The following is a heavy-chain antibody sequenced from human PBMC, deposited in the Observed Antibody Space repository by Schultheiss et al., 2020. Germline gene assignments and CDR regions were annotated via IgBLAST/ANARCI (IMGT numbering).Heavy chain of an antibody. D-gene: IGHD1-7*01. Sequence: SQTLSLTCTVSGGSISDYYWSWIRQPPGKGLDWIGYVYYSGSTNYNPSLKSRVTISIDTSKNQFSLKLTSVTAADTAVYYCAARRNWNYTFWGQGTLVTVAS. CDR3: AARRNWNYTF. J-gene: IGHJ4*02. CDR2: VYYSGST. CDR1: GGSISDYY. V-gene: IGHV4-59*01.